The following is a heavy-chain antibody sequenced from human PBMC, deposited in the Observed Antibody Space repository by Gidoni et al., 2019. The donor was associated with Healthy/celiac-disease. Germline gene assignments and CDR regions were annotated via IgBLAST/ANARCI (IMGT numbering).Heavy chain of an antibody. Sequence: QVQLQQRGAGLLQPSETLSLTCAVYGGSFSGYSWSWIRQPPGKGLEWIGEINHSGSTNYNPSLKRRVTISVDTSKNQVSLKLSSVTAADTAVYYCAREGGRQPTWGQGTLVTVSS. V-gene: IGHV4-34*01. J-gene: IGHJ4*02. CDR3: AREGGRQPT. CDR1: GGSFSGYS. D-gene: IGHD1-1*01. CDR2: INHSGST.